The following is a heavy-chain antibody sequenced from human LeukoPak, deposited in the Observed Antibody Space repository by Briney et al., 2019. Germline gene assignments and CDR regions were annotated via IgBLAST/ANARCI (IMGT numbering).Heavy chain of an antibody. CDR2: ISGSGGST. Sequence: GGSLRLSCAASGFTFSSYAMRWVRQAPGKGLEWVSAISGSGGSTYYADSVKGRFTISRDNSKNTLYLQMNSLRAEDTAVYYCAKALKAVAATYYYYGMDVWGQGTTVTVSS. V-gene: IGHV3-23*01. J-gene: IGHJ6*02. CDR1: GFTFSSYA. CDR3: AKALKAVAATYYYYGMDV. D-gene: IGHD6-19*01.